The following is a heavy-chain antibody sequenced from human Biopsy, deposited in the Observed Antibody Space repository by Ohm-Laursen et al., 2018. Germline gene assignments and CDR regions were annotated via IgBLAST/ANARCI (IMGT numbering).Heavy chain of an antibody. CDR1: GFNVNNKF. CDR3: ARDPIVGSKADGMDV. CDR2: IYGDDRT. Sequence: SLRLSCTASGFNVNNKFMSWVRQAPGKGLEWVSVIYGDDRTYYADSVKGRFTISRDNSKNTVYLQMNSLRVEDTAVYYCARDPIVGSKADGMDVWGQGTTVTVSS. V-gene: IGHV3-53*01. J-gene: IGHJ6*02. D-gene: IGHD1-26*01.